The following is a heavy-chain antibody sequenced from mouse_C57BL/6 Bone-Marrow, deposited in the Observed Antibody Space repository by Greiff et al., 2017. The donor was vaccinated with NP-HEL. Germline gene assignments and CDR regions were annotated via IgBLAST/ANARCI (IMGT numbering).Heavy chain of an antibody. CDR2: IDPNSGGT. V-gene: IGHV1-72*01. CDR1: GYTFTSYW. Sequence: VQLQQPGADLVKPGASVKLSCKASGYTFTSYWMHWVQQRPGRGLEWIGRIDPNSGGTKFNEKFKTKATLTVDKPSSTAYMQLSSLTSEDSAVYYCARYYYGSRGWYVDVWGTGTTVTVSS. CDR3: ARYYYGSRGWYVDV. J-gene: IGHJ1*03. D-gene: IGHD1-1*01.